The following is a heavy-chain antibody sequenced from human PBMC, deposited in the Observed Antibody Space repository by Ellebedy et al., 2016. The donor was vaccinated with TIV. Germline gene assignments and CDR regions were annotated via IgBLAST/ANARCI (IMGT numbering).Heavy chain of an antibody. V-gene: IGHV3-72*01. J-gene: IGHJ4*02. CDR1: GFTFSDEH. Sequence: GGSLRLXXATSGFTFSDEHMDWVRQAPGKGLEWVGRSKNKGNNYATQYAASVIGRFTISRDDSTNSLYLQMNSLRTEDTAIYYCTKTFYFDWGQGTLVIVSS. CDR2: SKNKGNNYAT. CDR3: TKTFYFD. D-gene: IGHD2/OR15-2a*01.